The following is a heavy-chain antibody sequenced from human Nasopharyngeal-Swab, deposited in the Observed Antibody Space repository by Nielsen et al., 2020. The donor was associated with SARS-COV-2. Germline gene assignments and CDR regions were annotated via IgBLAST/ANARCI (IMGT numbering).Heavy chain of an antibody. CDR2: FDPEDGET. Sequence: SVKVSCKVSGYTLTELSMHWVRQAPGKGLEWMGGFDPEDGETIYAQKFQGRVTMTEDTSTDTAYMELSSLRSEDTAVYYCATGHLPLAYYDSSAHGWYWGQGTLVTVSS. CDR3: ATGHLPLAYYDSSAHGWY. D-gene: IGHD3-22*01. J-gene: IGHJ4*02. CDR1: GYTLTELS. V-gene: IGHV1-24*01.